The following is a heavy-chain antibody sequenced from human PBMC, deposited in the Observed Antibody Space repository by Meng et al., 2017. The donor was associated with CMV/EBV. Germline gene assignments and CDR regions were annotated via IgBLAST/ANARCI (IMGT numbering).Heavy chain of an antibody. J-gene: IGHJ4*02. CDR1: GGTFSSYA. Sequence: SVKVSCKASGGTFSSYAISWVRQAPGQGLEWMGGIIPILGIANYAQKFQGRVTITADKSTSTAYMELSSLRSEDTAVYYCARLGMTILWWRVLCDYWGQGTLVTVSS. D-gene: IGHD2-21*01. V-gene: IGHV1-69*10. CDR3: ARLGMTILWWRVLCDY. CDR2: IIPILGIA.